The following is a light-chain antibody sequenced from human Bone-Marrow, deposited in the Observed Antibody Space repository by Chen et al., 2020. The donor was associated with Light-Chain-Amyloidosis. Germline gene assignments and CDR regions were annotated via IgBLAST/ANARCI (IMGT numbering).Light chain of an antibody. CDR1: DLPTKY. J-gene: IGLJ2*01. Sequence: SYELTQPPSVSVSPGQTARITCSGDDLPTKYAYWYQQKPGQAPVLVIHIDTERPSGISERVSGSSSGTTATLTISGVQAEDEADYHCQAADSSGTYEVIFGGGTKLTVL. CDR2: IDT. CDR3: QAADSSGTYEVI. V-gene: IGLV3-25*03.